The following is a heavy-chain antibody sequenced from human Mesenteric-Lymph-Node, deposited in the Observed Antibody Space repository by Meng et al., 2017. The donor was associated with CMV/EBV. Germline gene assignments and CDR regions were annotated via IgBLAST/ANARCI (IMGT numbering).Heavy chain of an antibody. Sequence: GGSLRLSCAASGFTFSSYSMNWVRQAPGKGLEWVSSISSSSSYIYYADSVKGRFTISRDNAKNSLYLQMNSLRAEDTAVYYCARVDTVTTLYYYYYGMDVWGQGTTVTVSS. D-gene: IGHD4-11*01. J-gene: IGHJ6*02. CDR2: ISSSSSYI. CDR1: GFTFSSYS. CDR3: ARVDTVTTLYYYYYGMDV. V-gene: IGHV3-21*01.